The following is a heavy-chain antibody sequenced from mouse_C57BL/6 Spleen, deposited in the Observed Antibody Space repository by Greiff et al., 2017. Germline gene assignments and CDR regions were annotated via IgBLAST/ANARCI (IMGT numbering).Heavy chain of an antibody. J-gene: IGHJ4*01. D-gene: IGHD1-1*01. V-gene: IGHV1-80*01. CDR2: IYPGDGDT. CDR1: GYAFSSYW. Sequence: VQLQQSGAELVKPGASVKISCKASGYAFSSYWMNWVKQRPGKGLEWIGQIYPGDGDTNYNGKFKGKATLTADKSSSTAYMQLSSLTSEDSAVYFCARRGYYGSRDYAMDYWGQGTSVTVSS. CDR3: ARRGYYGSRDYAMDY.